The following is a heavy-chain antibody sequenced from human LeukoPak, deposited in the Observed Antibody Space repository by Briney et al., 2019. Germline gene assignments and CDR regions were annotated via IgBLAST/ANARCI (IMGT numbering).Heavy chain of an antibody. CDR1: GGTFTSYA. CDR3: ARDTADYGSGSYYQDY. CDR2: IIPIFGTA. Sequence: GASVKVSCKASGGTFTSYAISWVRQAPGQGLEWMGGIIPIFGTANYAQKFQGRVTITADESTSTAYMELSSLRSEDTAVYYCARDTADYGSGSYYQDYWGQGTLVTVSS. D-gene: IGHD3-10*01. V-gene: IGHV1-69*13. J-gene: IGHJ4*02.